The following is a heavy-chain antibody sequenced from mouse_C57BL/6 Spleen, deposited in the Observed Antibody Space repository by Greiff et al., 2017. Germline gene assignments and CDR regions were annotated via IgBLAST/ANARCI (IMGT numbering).Heavy chain of an antibody. V-gene: IGHV1-80*01. CDR2: IYPGDGDT. J-gene: IGHJ4*01. Sequence: QVQLKQSGAELVKPGASVKISCKASGYAFSSYWMNWVKQRPGKGLEWIGQIYPGDGDTNYNGKFKGKATLTADKSSSTAYMQLSSLTSEDSAVYFCASFDGYYRAMDYWGQGTSVTVSS. CDR1: GYAFSSYW. CDR3: ASFDGYYRAMDY. D-gene: IGHD2-3*01.